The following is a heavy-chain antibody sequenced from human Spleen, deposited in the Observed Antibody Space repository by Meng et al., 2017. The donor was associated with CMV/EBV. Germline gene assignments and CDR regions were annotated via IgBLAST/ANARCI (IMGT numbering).Heavy chain of an antibody. CDR3: ARRKMTTVSGKSYYYYGMDV. CDR1: GGSISSADFY. Sequence: SETLSLTCTVSGGSISSADFYWSWIRQPPGKGLEWIGYIYYSGSTYYNPSLKSRVTISVDTSKNQFSLKLSSVTAADTAVYYCARRKMTTVSGKSYYYYGMDVWGQGTTVTVSS. D-gene: IGHD4-11*01. J-gene: IGHJ6*02. CDR2: IYYSGST. V-gene: IGHV4-30-4*08.